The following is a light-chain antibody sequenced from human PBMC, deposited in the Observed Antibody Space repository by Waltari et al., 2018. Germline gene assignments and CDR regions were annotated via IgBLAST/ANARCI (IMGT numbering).Light chain of an antibody. V-gene: IGKV1-5*03. CDR2: KAS. J-gene: IGKJ4*01. CDR1: QNINKW. CDR3: QQYNSYSLLT. Sequence: DIQMTQSPSTLSASVGDRFTITCRASQNINKWLAWYRQKPGKAPKLLIYKASTLESGVPSRFSGSGSGTEFTLTISSLQPDDFATYYCQQYNSYSLLTFGGGTKVEIK.